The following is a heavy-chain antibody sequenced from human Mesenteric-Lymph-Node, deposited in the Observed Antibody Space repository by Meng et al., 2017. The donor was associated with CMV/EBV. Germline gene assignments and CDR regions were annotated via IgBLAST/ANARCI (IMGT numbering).Heavy chain of an antibody. J-gene: IGHJ5*02. V-gene: IGHV3-48*03. Sequence: GGSLRLSCAASGFTFSSYEMNWVRQAPGKGLEWVSYISSIGSTIYYADSVKGRFTISRDNAKNSLYLQMNSLRVEDTAVYYCARSRAADTNCPQCWFDPWGQGTLVTVSS. D-gene: IGHD2-2*01. CDR3: ARSRAADTNCPQCWFDP. CDR1: GFTFSSYE. CDR2: ISSIGSTI.